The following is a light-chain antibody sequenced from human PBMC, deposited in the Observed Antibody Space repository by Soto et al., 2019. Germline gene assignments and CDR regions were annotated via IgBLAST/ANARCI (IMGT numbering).Light chain of an antibody. CDR3: QQCYTTPRT. CDR2: DAS. CDR1: QSIKTY. J-gene: IGKJ5*01. V-gene: IGKV1-39*01. Sequence: EIQMTQSPSSLSASVGARVTITCRASQSIKTYLNWYQQKPGNAPRLLIYDASSLQSGVPSTFSGSGSGTDFTLTISXXXXXXXATYYCQQCYTTPRTFGQGTRLX.